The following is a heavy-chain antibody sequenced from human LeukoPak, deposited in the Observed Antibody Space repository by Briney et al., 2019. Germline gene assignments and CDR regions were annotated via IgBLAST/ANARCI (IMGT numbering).Heavy chain of an antibody. CDR1: GFTFSSYG. CDR2: ISYDGSNK. Sequence: GRSLRLSCAASGFTFSSYGMHWVRQAPAKGLEWVAVISYDGSNKYYADSVKGRFTISRDNSKNTLYLQMNSLRAEDTAVYYCAKDKYGYENLYYFDYWGQGTLVTVSS. J-gene: IGHJ4*02. CDR3: AKDKYGYENLYYFDY. D-gene: IGHD5-12*01. V-gene: IGHV3-30*18.